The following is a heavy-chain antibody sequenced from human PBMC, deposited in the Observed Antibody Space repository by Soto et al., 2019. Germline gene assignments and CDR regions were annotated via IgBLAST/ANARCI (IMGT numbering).Heavy chain of an antibody. CDR3: ARNLYSSSWYRNYYYGMDV. Sequence: QVQLVQSGAEVKKPGASVKVSCKASGYTFTSYYMHWVRQAPGQGLEWMGIINPSGGSTSYAQKLQGRVTMTRDTATSTVYMELSSLRSEDTAVYYCARNLYSSSWYRNYYYGMDVWGQGTTVTVSS. D-gene: IGHD6-13*01. V-gene: IGHV1-46*03. CDR2: INPSGGST. CDR1: GYTFTSYY. J-gene: IGHJ6*02.